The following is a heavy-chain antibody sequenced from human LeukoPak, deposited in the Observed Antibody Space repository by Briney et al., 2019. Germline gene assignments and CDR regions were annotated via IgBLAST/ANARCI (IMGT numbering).Heavy chain of an antibody. CDR2: INHSGST. J-gene: IGHJ5*02. Sequence: PSETLSLTCAVYGGSFSGYYWSWIRQPPGKGLEWIGEINHSGSTNYNPSPKSRVTISVDTSKNQFSLKLSSVTAADTAVYYCARTGAFCLGYCSSKYWFDPWGQGTLVTVSS. D-gene: IGHD2-2*01. CDR3: ARTGAFCLGYCSSKYWFDP. CDR1: GGSFSGYY. V-gene: IGHV4-34*01.